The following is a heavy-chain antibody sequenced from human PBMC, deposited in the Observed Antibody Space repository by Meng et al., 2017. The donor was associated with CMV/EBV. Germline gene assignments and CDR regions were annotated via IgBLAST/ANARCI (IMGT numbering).Heavy chain of an antibody. D-gene: IGHD6-6*01. CDR2: IYYSGST. J-gene: IGHJ6*02. CDR1: GGSISSSSYY. Sequence: GSLRLSCTVSGGSISSSSYYWGWMRQPPGKGLEWIGSIYYSGSTYYNPSLKSRVTISVDTSKNQFSLKLSSVTAADTAVYYCARDNGPRPGRPYYYYGMDVWGQGTTVTVSS. V-gene: IGHV4-39*07. CDR3: ARDNGPRPGRPYYYYGMDV.